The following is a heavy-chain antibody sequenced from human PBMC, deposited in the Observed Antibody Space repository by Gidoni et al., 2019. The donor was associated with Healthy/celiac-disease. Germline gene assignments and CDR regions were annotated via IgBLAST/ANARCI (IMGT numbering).Heavy chain of an antibody. CDR2: ISYDGSNK. CDR3: ARDPNRGYSSGWAPFREYSHFDY. J-gene: IGHJ4*02. D-gene: IGHD6-19*01. Sequence: QVQLVESGGGVVQPGRSLRLSCAASGFTFSSYAMHWVRQAPGKGLEWVAVISYDGSNKYYADSVKGRFTISRDNSKNTLYLQMNSLRAEDTAVYYCARDPNRGYSSGWAPFREYSHFDYWGQGTLVTVSS. CDR1: GFTFSSYA. V-gene: IGHV3-30-3*01.